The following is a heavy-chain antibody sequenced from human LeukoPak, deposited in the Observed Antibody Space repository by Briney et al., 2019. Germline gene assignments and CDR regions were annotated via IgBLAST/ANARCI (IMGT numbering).Heavy chain of an antibody. V-gene: IGHV1-2*02. CDR1: GYTFSDYY. J-gene: IGHJ4*02. Sequence: ASVKVSCKASGYTFSDYYMHWVRQAPGQGLEWMGWINPDSGGTKYAQKFQDRVTMTSDTSISTAYMELSRLRSDDTAVYYCARDWNTAAGTLDYWGQGTLVTVSS. CDR3: ARDWNTAAGTLDY. CDR2: INPDSGGT. D-gene: IGHD6-13*01.